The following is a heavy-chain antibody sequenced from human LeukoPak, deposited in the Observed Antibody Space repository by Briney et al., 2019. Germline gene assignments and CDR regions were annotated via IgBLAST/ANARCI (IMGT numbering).Heavy chain of an antibody. CDR3: AREDRSTYIY. CDR1: GFTFNSYW. D-gene: IGHD6-13*01. Sequence: PGGSLRLSCVASGFTFNSYWMSCLRQAPGKGLEWVASIKQDGSDKYYVDSVKGRFTISKDKARNSLYLQMNSLRVEDTAVYYCAREDRSTYIYWGQGTLVTVSS. CDR2: IKQDGSDK. J-gene: IGHJ4*02. V-gene: IGHV3-7*01.